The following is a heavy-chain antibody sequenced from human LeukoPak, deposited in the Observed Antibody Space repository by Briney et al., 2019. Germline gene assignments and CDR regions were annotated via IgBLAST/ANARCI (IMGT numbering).Heavy chain of an antibody. V-gene: IGHV1-69*13. CDR2: IIPIFGTA. J-gene: IGHJ4*02. CDR1: GGTFSSYA. D-gene: IGHD1-26*01. Sequence: SVNVSCKASGGTFSSYAISWVRQAPGQGLEWMGGIIPIFGTANYAQKFQGRVTITADESTSTAYMKLSSLRSEDTAVYYCARDRIVGATSPFLYWGQGTLVTVSS. CDR3: ARDRIVGATSPFLY.